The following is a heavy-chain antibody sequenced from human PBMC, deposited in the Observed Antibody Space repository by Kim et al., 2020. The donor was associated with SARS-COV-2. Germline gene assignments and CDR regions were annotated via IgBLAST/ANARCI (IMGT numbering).Heavy chain of an antibody. Sequence: IGYADSVKGRFTISRDNAKSSVYLQINSVSPEDTASYYCAKRYDSFYGFGVWGQGTTVTVSS. V-gene: IGHV3-9*01. J-gene: IGHJ6*02. CDR2: I. CDR3: AKRYDSFYGFGV. D-gene: IGHD3-22*01.